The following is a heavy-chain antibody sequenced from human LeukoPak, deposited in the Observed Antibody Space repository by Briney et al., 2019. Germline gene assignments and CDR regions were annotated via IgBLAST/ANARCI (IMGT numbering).Heavy chain of an antibody. J-gene: IGHJ4*02. Sequence: GASVKVSCTASAYTFKGNYIHWLRQAPGQGLEWLGWVDANNGDTKSAQKFQGRVTMSRDTSISTAYMDLSSLSPDDAAVYYCARDPSSVTLYFFDYWGQGTLVTVSP. D-gene: IGHD4-11*01. V-gene: IGHV1-2*02. CDR1: AYTFKGNY. CDR3: ARDPSSVTLYFFDY. CDR2: VDANNGDT.